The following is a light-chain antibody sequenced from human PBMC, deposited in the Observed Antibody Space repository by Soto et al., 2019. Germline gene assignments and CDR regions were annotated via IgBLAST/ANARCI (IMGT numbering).Light chain of an antibody. Sequence: EIGLTQSPGTLSLSPGERATLSSRASRRVSSSYLACYQQKPGQAPRLLIYGASSRATGIPDRFSGSGSGTDFTLTISRLEPEDFAVYYCQQYGSSPLYTFGQGTKLEIK. CDR2: GAS. CDR3: QQYGSSPLYT. V-gene: IGKV3-20*01. CDR1: RRVSSSY. J-gene: IGKJ2*01.